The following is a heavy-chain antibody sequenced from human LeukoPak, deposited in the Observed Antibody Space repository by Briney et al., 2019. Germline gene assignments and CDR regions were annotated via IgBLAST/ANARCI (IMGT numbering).Heavy chain of an antibody. V-gene: IGHV4-59*01. CDR3: ARDRVGATPSWFDP. CDR2: IYYSGST. Sequence: SETLSLTCTVSGGSISGYYWSWIRQPPGKGLEWIGYIYYSGSTNYNPSLKSRVTISVDTSKNQFSLKLSSVTAADTAVYYCARDRVGATPSWFDPWGQGTLVTVSS. CDR1: GGSISGYY. J-gene: IGHJ5*02. D-gene: IGHD1-26*01.